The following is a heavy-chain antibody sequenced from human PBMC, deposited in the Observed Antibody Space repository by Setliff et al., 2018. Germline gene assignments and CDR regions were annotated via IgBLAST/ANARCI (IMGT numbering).Heavy chain of an antibody. CDR3: ARDLGHGGDSDY. CDR2: IYFTGNT. Sequence: KTSETLSLTCTVSGFSVSSGYYWGWVRQPPGKGLEWIGSIYFTGNTYYNPSLKSRLTISRDTSKNQVSLKLNSVTATDTAVYYCARDLGHGGDSDYWGQGILVTVSS. D-gene: IGHD2-21*02. J-gene: IGHJ4*02. V-gene: IGHV4-38-2*02. CDR1: GFSVSSGYY.